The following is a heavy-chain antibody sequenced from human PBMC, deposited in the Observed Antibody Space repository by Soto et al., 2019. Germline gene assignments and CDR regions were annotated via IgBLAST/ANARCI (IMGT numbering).Heavy chain of an antibody. CDR2: IKSKTDGGTT. J-gene: IGHJ4*02. CDR1: GFTFSNAW. D-gene: IGHD3-10*01. Sequence: GGSLRLSCAASGFTFSNAWMSWVRQAPGKGLEWVGRIKSKTDGGTTDYAAPVKGRFTISRDDSKNTLYLQMNSLKTEDTAVYYCTTDLYGSGSLLFDYWGQGTLVTVSS. CDR3: TTDLYGSGSLLFDY. V-gene: IGHV3-15*01.